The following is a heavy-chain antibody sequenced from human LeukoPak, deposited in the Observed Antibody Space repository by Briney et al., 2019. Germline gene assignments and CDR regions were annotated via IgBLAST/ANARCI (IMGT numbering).Heavy chain of an antibody. V-gene: IGHV1-2*02. Sequence: ASLRVSCKASGYTFTGYYLHWMRQAPGQGLEWMGCVNPNSGDTNYAQKFQGSVTMTRDTSISTVYMELSRLRSDDTAVYYCARASGSYWWFDSWGQGTLVTVSS. CDR3: ARASGSYWWFDS. D-gene: IGHD1-26*01. CDR1: GYTFTGYY. J-gene: IGHJ5*01. CDR2: VNPNSGDT.